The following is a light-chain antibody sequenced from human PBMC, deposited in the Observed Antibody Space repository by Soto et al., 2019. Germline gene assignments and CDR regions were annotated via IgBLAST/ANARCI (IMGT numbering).Light chain of an antibody. CDR2: AVS. J-gene: IGKJ2*01. CDR1: QSVSSS. CDR3: QQYSNWPYT. Sequence: EIVMTQSPATLSVSPGERATLSCRASQSVSSSLAWYQQKPGQAPRLLIYAVSTRATGIPARFSGSGSGTEFTLTISSLQSEDFAVYYCQQYSNWPYTFGQGTKVDIK. V-gene: IGKV3-15*01.